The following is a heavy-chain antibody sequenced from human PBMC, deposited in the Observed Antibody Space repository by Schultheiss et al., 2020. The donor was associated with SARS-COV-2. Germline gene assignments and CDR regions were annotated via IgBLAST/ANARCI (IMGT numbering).Heavy chain of an antibody. V-gene: IGHV3-53*05. J-gene: IGHJ4*02. Sequence: GGSLRLSCAASGFTVSSNYMSWVRQAPGKGLEWVSVIYSGGSTYYADSVKGRFTISRDNSKNTLYLQMNSLRAEDTALYYCAKDGEWELLGGAFDYWGQGTLVTVSS. CDR2: IYSGGST. CDR3: AKDGEWELLGGAFDY. D-gene: IGHD1-26*01. CDR1: GFTVSSNY.